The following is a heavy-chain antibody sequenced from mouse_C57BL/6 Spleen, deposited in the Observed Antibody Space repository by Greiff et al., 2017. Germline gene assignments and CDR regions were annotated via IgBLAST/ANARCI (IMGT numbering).Heavy chain of an antibody. D-gene: IGHD2-3*01. J-gene: IGHJ2*01. CDR1: GYAFSSSW. CDR2: IYPGDGDT. Sequence: QVQLQQSGPELVKPGASVKISCKASGYAFSSSWMNWVKQRPGKGLEWIGRIYPGDGDTNYNGKFKGKATLTAGKSASTAYMQLSSLTSEDSAVYFCARENDGYIDYWGQGTTLTVSS. V-gene: IGHV1-82*01. CDR3: ARENDGYIDY.